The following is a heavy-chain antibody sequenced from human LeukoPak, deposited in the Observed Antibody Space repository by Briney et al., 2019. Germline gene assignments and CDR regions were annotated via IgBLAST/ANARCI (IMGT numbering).Heavy chain of an antibody. CDR3: ARDGRGYYYGYYYYYMDV. CDR2: FNSISGYI. V-gene: IGHV3-21*01. J-gene: IGHJ6*03. CDR1: GFTISSYG. Sequence: GGSLRLSCAASGFTISSYGMTWVRQAPGKGLEWVSSFNSISGYISYAESVKGRFTISRDDAKNSLYLQMNSLRDEDTAVYFCARDGRGYYYGYYYYYMDVWGKGTTVTISS. D-gene: IGHD3-22*01.